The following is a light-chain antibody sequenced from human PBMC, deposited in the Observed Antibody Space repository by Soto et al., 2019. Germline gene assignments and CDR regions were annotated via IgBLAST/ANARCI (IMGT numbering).Light chain of an antibody. CDR2: AAS. J-gene: IGKJ1*01. Sequence: DIQLTQSPSFLSASVGDRVTITCRASQGISSYLAWYQQKPGKAPKLLIYAASTLQSGVPLRFSGSGSGTSFTLTISSLQPEDFATYYCQKYNSAPRTFGQGTKVDI. CDR1: QGISSY. CDR3: QKYNSAPRT. V-gene: IGKV1-9*01.